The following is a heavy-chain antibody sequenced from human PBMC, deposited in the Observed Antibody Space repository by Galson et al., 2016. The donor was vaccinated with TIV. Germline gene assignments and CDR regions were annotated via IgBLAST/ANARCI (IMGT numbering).Heavy chain of an antibody. Sequence: SLRLSCAASGFTFGSYGMHWVRQAPVKGLEWVSHVSGSGISTYYADSVKGRFTISRDNSKSTLYLQMNSLRAEDTALYFCAKDHSVSAPFYYFLDVWGKGTTVTVSS. V-gene: IGHV3-23*01. CDR1: GFTFGSYG. J-gene: IGHJ6*03. D-gene: IGHD2-8*01. CDR3: AKDHSVSAPFYYFLDV. CDR2: VSGSGIST.